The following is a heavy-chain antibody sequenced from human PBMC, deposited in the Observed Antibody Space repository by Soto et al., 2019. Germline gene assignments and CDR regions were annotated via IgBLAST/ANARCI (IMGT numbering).Heavy chain of an antibody. CDR2: IRGSGGST. Sequence: GGSLRLSCAASGFTFSSYAMSWVRQAPGKGLEWVSAIRGSGGSTYYADSVKGRFTISRDNSKNTLYLQMNSLRAEDTAVYYCAKLSTKFIAVAAWGQGTLVTVSS. CDR1: GFTFSSYA. J-gene: IGHJ5*02. CDR3: AKLSTKFIAVAA. V-gene: IGHV3-23*01.